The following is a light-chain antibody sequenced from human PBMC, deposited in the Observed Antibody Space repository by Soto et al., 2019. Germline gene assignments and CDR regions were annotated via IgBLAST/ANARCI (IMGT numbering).Light chain of an antibody. CDR2: KVS. CDR3: MQGTHWPPTSP. J-gene: IGKJ2*01. Sequence: DVVMTQSPLSLTVTLGQPASISCRSSQSLVYSDGNTYLNWFQQRPDQSPRRLIYKVSNRDSGVPDRFSGSGSGTDFTLKISRVEAEDVGVYYCMQGTHWPPTSPFGQGTKLEI. CDR1: QSLVYSDGNTY. V-gene: IGKV2-30*01.